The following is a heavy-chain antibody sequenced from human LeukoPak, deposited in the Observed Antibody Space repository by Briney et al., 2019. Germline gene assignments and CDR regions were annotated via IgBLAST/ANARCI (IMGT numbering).Heavy chain of an antibody. Sequence: GGSLRLSCAASGFTFSNYWMQWVRQVPGKGLVWVSVIKSDGTITRYADSVKGRFTISRDNAKNSLYLQMNSLRAEDTAVYYCAREGSGSYYYFDYWGQGTLVTVSS. V-gene: IGHV3-74*01. CDR3: AREGSGSYYYFDY. CDR2: IKSDGTIT. CDR1: GFTFSNYW. J-gene: IGHJ4*02. D-gene: IGHD3-10*01.